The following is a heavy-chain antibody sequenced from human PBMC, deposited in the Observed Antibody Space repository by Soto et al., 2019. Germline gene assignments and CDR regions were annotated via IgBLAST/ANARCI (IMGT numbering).Heavy chain of an antibody. V-gene: IGHV1-2*02. D-gene: IGHD6-13*01. Sequence: ASVKVSCKASGYTFTGYNMHWVRQAPGQGLEWMGWINPNSGGTNYAQKFQGRVTMTRDTSISTAYMELSRLRSDDTAVSNCAREISSSWLRYGMDVWGQGTTVTVSS. J-gene: IGHJ6*02. CDR2: INPNSGGT. CDR1: GYTFTGYN. CDR3: AREISSSWLRYGMDV.